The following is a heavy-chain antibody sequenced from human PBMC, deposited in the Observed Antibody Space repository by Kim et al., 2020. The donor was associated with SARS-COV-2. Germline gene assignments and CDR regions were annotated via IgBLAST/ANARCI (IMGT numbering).Heavy chain of an antibody. D-gene: IGHD1-26*01. CDR2: T. Sequence: TYYADSVKGRFTISRDNADKSLYLQMRDLRVEDSAIYYCARGGALTVFADYWGQGTLVSVSS. CDR3: ARGGALTVFADY. V-gene: IGHV3-11*01. J-gene: IGHJ4*02.